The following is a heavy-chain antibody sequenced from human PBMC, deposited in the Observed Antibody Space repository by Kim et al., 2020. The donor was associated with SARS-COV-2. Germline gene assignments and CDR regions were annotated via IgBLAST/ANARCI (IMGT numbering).Heavy chain of an antibody. D-gene: IGHD6-19*01. CDR3: AGHSGSAVYYFDY. Sequence: GASVKGRDTITRDNSKNMEYLQMNSLRDEDTGVYYCAGHSGSAVYYFDYWGQGTLVTVSS. J-gene: IGHJ4*02. V-gene: IGHV3-30*07.